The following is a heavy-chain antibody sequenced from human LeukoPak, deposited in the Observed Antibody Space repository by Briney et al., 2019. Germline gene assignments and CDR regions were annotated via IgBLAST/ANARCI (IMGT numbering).Heavy chain of an antibody. CDR2: IIPILGIA. D-gene: IGHD5-18*01. J-gene: IGHJ4*02. CDR3: ARGAIRRDSYGEYYFDY. V-gene: IGHV1-69*04. CDR1: GGTFSSYA. Sequence: GASVKVSCKASGGTFSSYAISWVRQAPGQGLEWMGRIIPILGIANYAQKFQGRVTITAGKSTSTAYMELSSLRSEDTAVYYCARGAIRRDSYGEYYFDYWGQGTLVTVSS.